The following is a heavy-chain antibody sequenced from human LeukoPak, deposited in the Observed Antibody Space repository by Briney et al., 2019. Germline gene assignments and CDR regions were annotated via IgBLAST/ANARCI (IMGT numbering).Heavy chain of an antibody. J-gene: IGHJ4*02. CDR3: ARNLGYYGSGSSFY. Sequence: PGGSLRLSCAASGFTVSSNYMSWVRQAPGKGLEWVSVIYSDGRIYYADSVKGRFTISRDNSKNTPYLQMNSLRAEDTAVYYCARNLGYYGSGSSFYWGQGTLVTVSS. V-gene: IGHV3-53*01. D-gene: IGHD3-10*01. CDR2: IYSDGRI. CDR1: GFTVSSNY.